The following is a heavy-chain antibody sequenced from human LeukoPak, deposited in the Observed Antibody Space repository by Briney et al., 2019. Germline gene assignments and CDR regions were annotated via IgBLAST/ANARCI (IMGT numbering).Heavy chain of an antibody. D-gene: IGHD1-1*01. CDR3: AKSGQLDS. CDR1: GFTFSGFS. J-gene: IGHJ4*02. V-gene: IGHV3-48*01. Sequence: SGGSLRLSCAASGFTFSGFSMNWVRQAPGKGLEWVSYISSSSSTIYYADSVKGRFTISRDNSKNTLYLQMNSLRAEDTAVYHCAKSGQLDSWGQGILVTVSS. CDR2: ISSSSSTI.